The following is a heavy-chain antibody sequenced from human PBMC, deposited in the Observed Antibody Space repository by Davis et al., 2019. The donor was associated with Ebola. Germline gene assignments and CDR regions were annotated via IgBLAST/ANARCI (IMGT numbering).Heavy chain of an antibody. CDR3: ARGISAGEVYFDH. CDR1: GYTFDNYA. D-gene: IGHD3-16*01. V-gene: IGHV1-18*04. J-gene: IGHJ4*02. CDR2: SGASNWKR. Sequence: ASVKVSCKASGYTFDNYAVTWVRQAPGKGLEWMGWSGASNWKRNYEQKVQGRVTMTTETSTSTAYMDVRGLGPEDTDVYYCARGISAGEVYFDHWGQGTLVTVSS.